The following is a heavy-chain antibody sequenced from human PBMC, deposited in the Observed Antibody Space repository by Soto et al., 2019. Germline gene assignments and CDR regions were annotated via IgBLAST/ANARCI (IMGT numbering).Heavy chain of an antibody. CDR2: INHSGST. D-gene: IGHD2-15*01. V-gene: IGHV4-34*01. Sequence: QVQLQQWGAGLLKPSETLSLTCAVYGGSFSGYYWRWIRQPPGKGLEWIGEINHSGSTNYNPSLKSRVTISVDTSKNQFSLKLSSVTAADTAVYYCARSRPSTRRYCSGGSCYTQTPRGYYYGMDVWGQGTTVTVSS. CDR3: ARSRPSTRRYCSGGSCYTQTPRGYYYGMDV. CDR1: GGSFSGYY. J-gene: IGHJ6*02.